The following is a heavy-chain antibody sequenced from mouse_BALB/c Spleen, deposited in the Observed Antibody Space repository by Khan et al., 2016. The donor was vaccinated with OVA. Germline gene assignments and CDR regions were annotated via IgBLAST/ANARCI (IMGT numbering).Heavy chain of an antibody. Sequence: QVQLKQSGPGLVAPSQSLSITCTVSGFSLTIYGLSWVRQPPGKGLEWLGVIWGDGATNYHSAIISRLIITKDNSKSQVFLKLHSLQTDDTATDYCAKLTPDYYSLDYGGQGTSVTVSS. CDR3: AKLTPDYYSLDY. V-gene: IGHV2-3*01. CDR2: IWGDGAT. CDR1: GFSLTIYG. J-gene: IGHJ4*01. D-gene: IGHD2-13*01.